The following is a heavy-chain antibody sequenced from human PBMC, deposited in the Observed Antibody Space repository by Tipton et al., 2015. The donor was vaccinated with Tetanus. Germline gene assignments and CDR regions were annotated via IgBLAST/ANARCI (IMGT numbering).Heavy chain of an antibody. D-gene: IGHD6-19*01. CDR1: GYNFTNNY. CDR2: INRIGAST. CDR3: ARMSAGSGWYSGNEPFDY. Sequence: QLVQSGAEVKKPGASVKVSCKASGYNFTNNYIHWARQAPGQRLEWMGVINRIGASTSHAQKFLGRVTLTRDTSTSTVYMQLSSLRSEDTAVYYCARMSAGSGWYSGNEPFDYWGQGTLVTVSS. J-gene: IGHJ4*02. V-gene: IGHV1-46*01.